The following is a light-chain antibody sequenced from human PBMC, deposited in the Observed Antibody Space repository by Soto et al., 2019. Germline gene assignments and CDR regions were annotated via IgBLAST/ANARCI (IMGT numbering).Light chain of an antibody. V-gene: IGKV3-20*01. CDR2: RAS. J-gene: IGKJ2*01. CDR3: QQFVSSPYT. Sequence: EIVLTQSPGTLSLSPGESATLSCRASQSVSGNSLAWYQQEPGQAPRLLIYRASNRATGIPDRFSGSGSGTDFTLTISSLEPEDFAVYYCQQFVSSPYTLGQGTRLEIK. CDR1: QSVSGNS.